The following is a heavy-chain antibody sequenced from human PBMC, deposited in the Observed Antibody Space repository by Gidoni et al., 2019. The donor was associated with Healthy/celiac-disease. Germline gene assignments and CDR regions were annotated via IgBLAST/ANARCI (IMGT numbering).Heavy chain of an antibody. V-gene: IGHV4-39*07. J-gene: IGHJ4*02. CDR2: IYYSGST. CDR1: GGSISSSSYY. D-gene: IGHD6-13*01. Sequence: QLQLQVSVPGLVKPSETLSLTCTVSGGSISSSSYYWGWIRQPPGKGLEWIGSIYYSGSTYYNPSRKSRVTISVDTSKNQFSLKLSAVTAADKAVYYCARDTAAWDYWGQGTLVTVSS. CDR3: ARDTAAWDY.